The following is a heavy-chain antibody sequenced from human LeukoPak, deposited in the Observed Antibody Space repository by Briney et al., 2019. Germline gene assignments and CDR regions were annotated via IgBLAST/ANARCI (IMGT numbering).Heavy chain of an antibody. CDR2: ISSNGGNT. J-gene: IGHJ4*02. Sequence: GGSLRFSCAASRFTFSSYAMHWVRQAPRKGLEYVSAISSNGGNTDYANSVKGRFTISRDNSKNTLFLQMGSLRAEDMAVYYCARDSSGYYYDYWGQGTLVTVSS. CDR3: ARDSSGYYYDY. D-gene: IGHD3-3*01. V-gene: IGHV3-64*01. CDR1: RFTFSSYA.